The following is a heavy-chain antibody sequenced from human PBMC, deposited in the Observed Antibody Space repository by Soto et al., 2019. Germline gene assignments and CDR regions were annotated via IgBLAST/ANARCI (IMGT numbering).Heavy chain of an antibody. CDR1: GYTFTSHG. Sequence: GASVKVSCKASGYTFTSHGISWVRQAPGQGLEWMGWISAYNGNTNYAQKLQGRVTMTTDTSTSTAYMELRSLRSDDTAVYYCASAMVEAVAGTVGDAFDIWGQGTMVTVSS. CDR2: ISAYNGNT. CDR3: ASAMVEAVAGTVGDAFDI. D-gene: IGHD6-19*01. V-gene: IGHV1-18*01. J-gene: IGHJ3*02.